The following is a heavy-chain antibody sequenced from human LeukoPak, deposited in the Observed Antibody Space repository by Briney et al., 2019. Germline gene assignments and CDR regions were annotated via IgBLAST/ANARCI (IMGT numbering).Heavy chain of an antibody. Sequence: GGSLRLSCAASGFTLSGHWMHWVRQAPGKGLLWVSRINSDGSSTTYADSVQGRFTISRDNAKNTLYLQMNSLRAEDTAVYYCAKDPYYDSSGYYDWWGQGTLVTVSS. CDR2: INSDGSST. CDR1: GFTLSGHW. D-gene: IGHD3-22*01. CDR3: AKDPYYDSSGYYDW. V-gene: IGHV3-74*01. J-gene: IGHJ4*02.